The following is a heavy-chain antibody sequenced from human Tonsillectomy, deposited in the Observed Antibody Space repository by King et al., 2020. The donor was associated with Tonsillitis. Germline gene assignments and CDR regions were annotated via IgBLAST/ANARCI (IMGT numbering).Heavy chain of an antibody. J-gene: IGHJ4*02. CDR1: GASISSSNW. D-gene: IGHD3/OR15-3a*01. CDR3: ARGQEREKGLFDS. Sequence: VQLQESGPGLVQPSGTLFLTCGVSGASISSSNWWSWVRQAPGKGLEWIGEISHRGRTKYNPSLASRVTISVDWSRNQFSLNLSPVTAADTALYYCARGQEREKGLFDSWGQGTLVTVSS. CDR2: ISHRGRT. V-gene: IGHV4-4*02.